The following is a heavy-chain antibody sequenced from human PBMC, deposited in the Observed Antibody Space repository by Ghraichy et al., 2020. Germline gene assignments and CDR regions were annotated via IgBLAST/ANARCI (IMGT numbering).Heavy chain of an antibody. Sequence: ESLNISCTVSGGSISSYYWSWIRQPPGKGLEWIGYIYYSGSTNYNPSLKSRVTISVDTSKNQFSLKLSSVTAADTAVYYCARGGAAMEYYYYYGMDVWGQGTTVTVSS. D-gene: IGHD5-18*01. J-gene: IGHJ6*02. CDR1: GGSISSYY. CDR2: IYYSGST. CDR3: ARGGAAMEYYYYYGMDV. V-gene: IGHV4-59*01.